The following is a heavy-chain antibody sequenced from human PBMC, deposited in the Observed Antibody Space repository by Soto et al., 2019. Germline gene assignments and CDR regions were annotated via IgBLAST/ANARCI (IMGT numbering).Heavy chain of an antibody. V-gene: IGHV4-59*01. J-gene: IGHJ6*02. Sequence: SETLSLTCTVSGGSISSYDWSWIRQPPGKGLEWIGYIYYSGSTNYNPSLKSRVTISVDTSKNQFSLKLSSVTAADTAVYYCARDMGGSGSYSLTHYYCCIDVRGQGTTVTVSS. D-gene: IGHD3-10*01. CDR2: IYYSGST. CDR1: GGSISSYD. CDR3: ARDMGGSGSYSLTHYYCCIDV.